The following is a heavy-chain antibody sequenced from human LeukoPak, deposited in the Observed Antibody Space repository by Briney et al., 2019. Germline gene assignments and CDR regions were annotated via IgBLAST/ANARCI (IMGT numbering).Heavy chain of an antibody. CDR2: IKQDGSEK. J-gene: IGHJ5*02. D-gene: IGHD1-26*01. CDR3: TRDHQGRPWEWFDP. V-gene: IGHV3-7*01. Sequence: GGSLRLSCAASGFTFSSYWMSWVRQAPGKGLEWVAYIKQDGSEKYYADSVKGRFTISRDNAKNSLYLQMNSLRAEDTSMYYCTRDHQGRPWEWFDPWGQGTLVTVSS. CDR1: GFTFSSYW.